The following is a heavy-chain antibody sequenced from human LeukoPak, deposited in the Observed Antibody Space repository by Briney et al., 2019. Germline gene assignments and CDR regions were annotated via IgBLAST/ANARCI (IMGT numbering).Heavy chain of an antibody. CDR1: GGTFSSYA. CDR3: ARGPRRVTIVNHHKTNWFDP. CDR2: IIPILGIA. V-gene: IGHV1-69*04. Sequence: SVKVSCKASGGTFSSYAISWVRQAPGQGLEWMGRIIPILGIANYAQKFQGRVTITADKSTSTAYMELSRLRSDDTAVYYCARGPRRVTIVNHHKTNWFDPWGQGTLVAVSS. D-gene: IGHD2-21*02. J-gene: IGHJ5*02.